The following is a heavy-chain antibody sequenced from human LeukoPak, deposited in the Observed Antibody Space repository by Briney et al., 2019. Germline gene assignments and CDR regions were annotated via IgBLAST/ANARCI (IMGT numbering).Heavy chain of an antibody. J-gene: IGHJ6*02. CDR3: AKDGAVVVATSVYYYYYGMDV. CDR2: IIPILNIT. CDR1: GGTFSSYT. D-gene: IGHD2-15*01. V-gene: IGHV1-69*02. Sequence: SVKVSCKASGGTFSSYTISWVRQAPGQGLEWMGRIIPILNITDYAQNFQGRVTLTADKSTSTAYMELSTLRSEDTAVYYCAKDGAVVVATSVYYYYYGMDVWGQGTTVTVSS.